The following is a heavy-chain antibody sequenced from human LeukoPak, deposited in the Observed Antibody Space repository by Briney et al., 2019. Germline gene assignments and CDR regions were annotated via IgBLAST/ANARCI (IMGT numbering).Heavy chain of an antibody. J-gene: IGHJ4*02. CDR1: GFDFSRYA. Sequence: GGSLRLSCAASGFDFSRYAMFWVRQAPGKGLEWVAFIGYDGRKTDYADSVKGRFTMSRDNRQKTVFLQMNRLRPEDTAIYLCAKDTGWESNYFDYWGRGILVTVSS. D-gene: IGHD1-26*01. V-gene: IGHV3-30*02. CDR2: IGYDGRKT. CDR3: AKDTGWESNYFDY.